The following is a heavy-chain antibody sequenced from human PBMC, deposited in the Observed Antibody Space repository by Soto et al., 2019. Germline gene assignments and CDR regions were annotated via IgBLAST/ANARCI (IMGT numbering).Heavy chain of an antibody. Sequence: PSETLSLTCTVSGGSISSSSYYWGWIRQPPGKGLEWVGTIYYSGTTYYNPSLKSRLTISVDTSKNQFPLRLSSVTAADTAVYYCARYYDRSNRAYFYHWGQGTLVTVSS. CDR3: ARYYDRSNRAYFYH. D-gene: IGHD3-22*01. J-gene: IGHJ1*01. V-gene: IGHV4-39*01. CDR1: GGSISSSSYY. CDR2: IYYSGTT.